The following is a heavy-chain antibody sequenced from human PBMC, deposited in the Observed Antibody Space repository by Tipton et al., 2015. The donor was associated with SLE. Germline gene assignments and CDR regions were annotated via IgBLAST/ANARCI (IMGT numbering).Heavy chain of an antibody. Sequence: QLVQSGAEVKKPGASVKVSCKASGYTFTGYYMHWVRQAPGQGLEWMGWINPNSGGTNYAQKFQGWVTMTRDTSISTAYMELSRLRSDDTAVYYCARGGLEWELKGGYAFDIWDQGTMVTVSS. CDR2: INPNSGGT. CDR3: ARGGLEWELKGGYAFDI. V-gene: IGHV1-2*04. J-gene: IGHJ3*02. CDR1: GYTFTGYY. D-gene: IGHD1-26*01.